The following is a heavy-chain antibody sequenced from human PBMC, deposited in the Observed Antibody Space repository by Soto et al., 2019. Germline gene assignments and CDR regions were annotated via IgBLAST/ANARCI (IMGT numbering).Heavy chain of an antibody. J-gene: IGHJ4*02. CDR3: AGYGRGYFSRGYFDF. CDR2: ITYAAST. Sequence: PSAILSLTCAVYAVPFSGYYCTFIRQHPGKGLEWVGHITYAASTKYNPSLESRVTISLDTSKKQFSLRLTSVTAADAAVYFCAGYGRGYFSRGYFDFWGQGTLVTVSS. CDR1: AVPFSGYY. D-gene: IGHD3-22*01. V-gene: IGHV4-34*01.